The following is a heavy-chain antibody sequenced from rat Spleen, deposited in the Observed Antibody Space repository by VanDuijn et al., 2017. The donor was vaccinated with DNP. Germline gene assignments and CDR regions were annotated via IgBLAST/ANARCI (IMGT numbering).Heavy chain of an antibody. CDR3: TGGGSTIYPFTF. CDR1: GFSLTTYS. V-gene: IGHV2-63*01. Sequence: QVQLKESGPGLVQPSETLSLTCTVSGFSLTTYSVSWVRQPSGKGPEWMGKMWYDGDTAYNSALKSRLSISRDTSKSQVFLKMNSLQTDDTGTYYCTGGGSTIYPFTFWGQGTLVTVSS. J-gene: IGHJ3*01. D-gene: IGHD1-2*01. CDR2: MWYDGDT.